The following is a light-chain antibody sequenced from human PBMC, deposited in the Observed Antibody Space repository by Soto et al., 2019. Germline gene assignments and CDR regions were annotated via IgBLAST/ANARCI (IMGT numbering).Light chain of an antibody. Sequence: EIVVTQSPAILSLSPGERATPSCRASQSVSSYLAWYQQKPGQAPRLLIYDASNRATGIPARFSGSGSGTDFTLTISSLEPEDFAVYYCQQRSNWPPITFGQGTRLEIK. CDR2: DAS. J-gene: IGKJ5*01. CDR3: QQRSNWPPIT. CDR1: QSVSSY. V-gene: IGKV3-11*01.